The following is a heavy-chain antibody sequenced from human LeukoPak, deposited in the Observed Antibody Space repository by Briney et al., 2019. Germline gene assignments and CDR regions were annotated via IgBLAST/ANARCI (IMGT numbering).Heavy chain of an antibody. CDR2: IYSGGST. J-gene: IGHJ3*02. CDR1: EFSVGSNY. Sequence: GGSLRLSCAASEFSVGSNYMTWVRQAPGKGLEWVSLIYSGGSTYYADSVKGRFTISRDNSKNTLYLQMNSLRSEDTAVYYCARAPTHLDHAFDIWGQGTMVTVSS. V-gene: IGHV3-53*05. CDR3: ARAPTHLDHAFDI.